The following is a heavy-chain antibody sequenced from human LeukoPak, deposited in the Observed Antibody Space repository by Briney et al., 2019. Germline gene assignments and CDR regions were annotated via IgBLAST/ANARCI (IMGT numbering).Heavy chain of an antibody. J-gene: IGHJ6*03. D-gene: IGHD1-1*01. CDR1: GGTFSSYA. CDR3: ARGGSEDGTDYYYYMDV. Sequence: GSSVKVSCKASGGTFSSYAISWVRQAPGQGLEWMGGIIPIFGTANYAQKFQGRVTITADESMSTAYMELSSLRSEDTAVYYCARGGSEDGTDYYYYMDVWGKGTTVTVSS. V-gene: IGHV1-69*01. CDR2: IIPIFGTA.